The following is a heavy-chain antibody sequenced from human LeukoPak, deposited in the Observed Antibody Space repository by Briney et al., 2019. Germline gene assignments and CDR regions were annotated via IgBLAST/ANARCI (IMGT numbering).Heavy chain of an antibody. CDR2: IYSGGST. CDR1: GFTFSSNY. V-gene: IGHV3-66*01. D-gene: IGHD2-21*01. Sequence: GGSLRLSCAASGFTFSSNYMSWVRQAPGKGLEWVSVIYSGGSTYYADSVKGRFTISRDNSKNTLYLQMNSLRAEDTAVYYCARGVRPYCFDYWGQGTLVTVSS. J-gene: IGHJ4*02. CDR3: ARGVRPYCFDY.